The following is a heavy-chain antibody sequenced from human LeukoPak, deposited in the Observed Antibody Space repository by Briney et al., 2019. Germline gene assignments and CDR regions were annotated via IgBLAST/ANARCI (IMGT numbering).Heavy chain of an antibody. CDR2: IYPGDSDT. D-gene: IGHD1-26*01. Sequence: KPGESLKISCKGSGYSFTSYWIGWVRQMPGKGLEWMGIIYPGDSDTRYSPSFQGQVTISADKSISTAYLQWSSLKASDTAMYYCATFGVVGATPARNRPDYWGQGTLVTVSS. J-gene: IGHJ4*02. V-gene: IGHV5-51*03. CDR1: GYSFTSYW. CDR3: ATFGVVGATPARNRPDY.